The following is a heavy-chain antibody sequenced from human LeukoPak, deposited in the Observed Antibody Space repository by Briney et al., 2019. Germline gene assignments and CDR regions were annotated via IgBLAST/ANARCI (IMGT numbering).Heavy chain of an antibody. Sequence: TSETLSHTSGVYGGSFSGSYWSWIRQSPGKGLEWIGEINHSGSTNYNPSLKSRVTISKDTSKNQFSLKLSSVNAADTAEYYCARGGWVLVGAFDIWGQGTMVTVSS. J-gene: IGHJ3*02. CDR1: GGSFSGSY. CDR3: ARGGWVLVGAFDI. V-gene: IGHV4-34*01. D-gene: IGHD6-6*01. CDR2: INHSGST.